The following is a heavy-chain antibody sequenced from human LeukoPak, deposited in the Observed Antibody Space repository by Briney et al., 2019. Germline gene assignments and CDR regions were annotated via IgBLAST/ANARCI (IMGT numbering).Heavy chain of an antibody. CDR1: GFTFSSYA. D-gene: IGHD3-3*01. Sequence: GGSLRLSCSASGFTFSSYAMHWVRQAPGKGLEYVSAISSNGGSTYYADSVKGRFTISRDNSKNTLYLQMSSLRAEDTAVYYCVKGGARYYDFWSGSQGRYNWFDPWGQGTLVTVSS. V-gene: IGHV3-64D*06. J-gene: IGHJ5*02. CDR3: VKGGARYYDFWSGSQGRYNWFDP. CDR2: ISSNGGST.